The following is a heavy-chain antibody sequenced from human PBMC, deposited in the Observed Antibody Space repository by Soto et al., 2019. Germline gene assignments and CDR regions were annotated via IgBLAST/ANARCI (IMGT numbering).Heavy chain of an antibody. CDR3: AIGNDRGDSQWGYYFDY. V-gene: IGHV3-21*01. CDR1: GFTFSSYS. J-gene: IGHJ4*02. D-gene: IGHD2-21*02. CDR2: ISSSSSYI. Sequence: PGGSLRLSCAASGFTFSSYSMNWVRQAPGKGLEWVSSISSSSSYIYYADSVKGRFTISRDNAKNSLYLQMNSLRAEDTAVYYCAIGNDRGDSQWGYYFDYWGQGTLVTVSS.